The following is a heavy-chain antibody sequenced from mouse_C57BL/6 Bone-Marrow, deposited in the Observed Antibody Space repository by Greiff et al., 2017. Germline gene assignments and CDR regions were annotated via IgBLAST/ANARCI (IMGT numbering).Heavy chain of an antibody. CDR2: ISDGGSYT. D-gene: IGHD1-1*01. J-gene: IGHJ1*03. CDR3: ARDHIITSNWYFDV. Sequence: EVQLVESGGGLVKPGGSLTLSCAASGFTFSSYAMSWVRQTPEKRLEWVATISDGGSYTYYPDNVKGRFTISRDNAKNNLYLRMSHLKSEDTAMYYCARDHIITSNWYFDVWGTGTTVTVSS. CDR1: GFTFSSYA. V-gene: IGHV5-4*01.